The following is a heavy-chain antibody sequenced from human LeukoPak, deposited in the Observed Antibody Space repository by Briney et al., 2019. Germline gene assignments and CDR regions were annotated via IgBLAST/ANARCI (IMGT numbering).Heavy chain of an antibody. CDR3: TTEFLPWYNWNEKLDAFDI. J-gene: IGHJ3*02. V-gene: IGHV3-15*01. Sequence: GGSLRLSCAASGFTLSNAWMSWVRQAPGKGLEWVGRIKRKTDGGATDSAAHVKDRFTNSSDDSKNTMYLQINCLKTEDTAVYYCTTEFLPWYNWNEKLDAFDIWGQGTMVTVSS. D-gene: IGHD1-1*01. CDR1: GFTLSNAW. CDR2: IKRKTDGGAT.